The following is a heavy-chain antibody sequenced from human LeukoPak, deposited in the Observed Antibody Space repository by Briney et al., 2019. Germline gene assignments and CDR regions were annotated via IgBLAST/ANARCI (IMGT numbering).Heavy chain of an antibody. V-gene: IGHV3-21*04. D-gene: IGHD1-26*01. J-gene: IGHJ4*02. CDR3: AKDGTSGSYYGMDY. Sequence: GGSLRLSCAASGFTFSSYSMNWVRQAPGKGLEWVSSISSSSSYIYYADSVKGRFTISRDNAKNSLYLQMNSLRAEDTAVYYCAKDGTSGSYYGMDYWGQGTLVTVSS. CDR2: ISSSSSYI. CDR1: GFTFSSYS.